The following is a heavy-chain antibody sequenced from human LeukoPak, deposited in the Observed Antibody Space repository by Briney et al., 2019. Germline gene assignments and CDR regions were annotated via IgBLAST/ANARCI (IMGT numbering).Heavy chain of an antibody. CDR2: MNPNSGNT. Sequence: ASVKVSCKASGYTFTSYDINWVRQATGQGLEWMGWMNPNSGNTGYAQKFRGRVTITRNTSISTAYMELSSLRSEDTAVYYCAFSSGWYYFDYWGQGTLVTVSS. V-gene: IGHV1-8*03. D-gene: IGHD6-19*01. CDR3: AFSSGWYYFDY. J-gene: IGHJ4*02. CDR1: GYTFTSYD.